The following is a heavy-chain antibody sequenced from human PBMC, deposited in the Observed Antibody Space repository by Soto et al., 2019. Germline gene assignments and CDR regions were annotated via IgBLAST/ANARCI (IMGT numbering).Heavy chain of an antibody. J-gene: IGHJ4*02. D-gene: IGHD2-2*01. CDR2: IYYSGST. CDR1: GGSISSYY. Sequence: SETLSLTCTVSGGSISSYYWSWIRQPPGKGLEWIGYIYYSGSTNYNPSLKSRVTISVDTSKNQFSLKLSSVNAADTAVYYCARTYCSSTSCYYFDYWGQGTLVTVSS. CDR3: ARTYCSSTSCYYFDY. V-gene: IGHV4-59*01.